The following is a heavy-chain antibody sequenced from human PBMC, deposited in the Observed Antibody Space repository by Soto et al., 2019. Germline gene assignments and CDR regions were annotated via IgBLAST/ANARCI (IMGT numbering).Heavy chain of an antibody. Sequence: EEQLVESGGGLVQPGGSLRLSCAASGFTFSDYYMSWVRQAPGKGLEWVANINQDGSAKSYVDSVTGRFTISRDNAKQSLTLQMDSLRADDTAVYYCARWNGGFDPWGQGTLVTVSS. CDR1: GFTFSDYY. D-gene: IGHD1-1*01. V-gene: IGHV3-7*05. CDR2: INQDGSAK. CDR3: ARWNGGFDP. J-gene: IGHJ5*02.